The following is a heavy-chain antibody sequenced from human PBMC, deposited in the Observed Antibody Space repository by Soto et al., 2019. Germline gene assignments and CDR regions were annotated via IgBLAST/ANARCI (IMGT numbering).Heavy chain of an antibody. J-gene: IGHJ4*02. CDR1: AGSISSDGFY. CDR2: IYHSGGT. D-gene: IGHD5-12*01. CDR3: ARDRGGYGVFDY. Sequence: SETLSLTCSVSAGSISSDGFYWNWIRQPPGKGLQWIGYIYHSGGTYSSPSLRSRVTISVDTSKNQFTLKLSSVTAADTAVYYCARDRGGYGVFDYWGQGTLVTVSS. V-gene: IGHV4-31*03.